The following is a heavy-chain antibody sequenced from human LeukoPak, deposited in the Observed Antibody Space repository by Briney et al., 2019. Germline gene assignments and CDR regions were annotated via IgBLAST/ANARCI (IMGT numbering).Heavy chain of an antibody. D-gene: IGHD2-15*01. Sequence: VASVKVSCTASGFTFTSSAMQWVRQARGQRLEWIGWIVVGSGNTNYAQKFQERVTITRDTSASTAYMELSSLRSEDTAVYYCARAPGVVAHFDYWGQGTLVTVSS. CDR1: GFTFTSSA. CDR2: IVVGSGNT. V-gene: IGHV1-58*02. CDR3: ARAPGVVAHFDY. J-gene: IGHJ4*02.